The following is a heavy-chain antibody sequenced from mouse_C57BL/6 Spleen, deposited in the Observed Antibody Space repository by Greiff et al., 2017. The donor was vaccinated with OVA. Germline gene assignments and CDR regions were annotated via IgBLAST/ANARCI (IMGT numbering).Heavy chain of an antibody. D-gene: IGHD2-2*01. CDR2: IYPGSGNT. V-gene: IGHV1-76*01. J-gene: IGHJ4*01. Sequence: QVQLKESGAELVRPGASVKLSCKASGYTFTDYYINWVKQRPGQGLEWIARIYPGSGNTYYNEKFKGKATLTAEKSSSTAYMQLSSLTSEDSAVYFCARGRLRRTPMDYWGQGTSVTVSS. CDR1: GYTFTDYY. CDR3: ARGRLRRTPMDY.